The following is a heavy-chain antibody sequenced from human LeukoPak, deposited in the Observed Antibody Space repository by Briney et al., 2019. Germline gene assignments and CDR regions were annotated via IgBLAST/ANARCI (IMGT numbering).Heavy chain of an antibody. CDR2: IYYSGST. V-gene: IGHV4-59*08. D-gene: IGHD6-19*01. CDR1: GGSISGYY. CDR3: ARLASSGWSHCDY. J-gene: IGHJ4*02. Sequence: SETLSLTCTVSGGSISGYYWSWIRQPPGKGPEWIGYIYYSGSTNYNPSLKSRVTISVDTSKNQFSLKMNSVTDGDTAVYYCARLASSGWSHCDYWGQGTLVTVSS.